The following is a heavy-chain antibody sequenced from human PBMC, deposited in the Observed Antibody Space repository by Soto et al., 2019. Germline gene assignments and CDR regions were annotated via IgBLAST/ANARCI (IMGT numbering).Heavy chain of an antibody. CDR1: GFTFSSYA. Sequence: GGSLRLSCAASGFTFSSYAMSWVRQAPGKGLEWVSAISGSDGRTYSTDSVKGRFTISRDNSRNTAYLQMNSLRVEDTAVYYCAKGVSQYTPLALFDYWGRGTLVTVSS. D-gene: IGHD5-18*01. J-gene: IGHJ4*02. CDR3: AKGVSQYTPLALFDY. CDR2: ISGSDGRT. V-gene: IGHV3-23*01.